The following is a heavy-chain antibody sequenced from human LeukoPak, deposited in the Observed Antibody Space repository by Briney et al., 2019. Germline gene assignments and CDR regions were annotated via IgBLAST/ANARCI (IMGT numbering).Heavy chain of an antibody. V-gene: IGHV3-73*01. CDR2: IRSKANSYAT. J-gene: IGHJ4*02. CDR3: TRDIVARY. Sequence: GGSLKLSCAASGFTFSGSAMHWVRQASGKGLEWVGRIRSKANSYATAYAASVKGRFTISRDDSKNTAYLQMNSLKTEDTAVYYCTRDIVARYWGQGTLVTVSS. D-gene: IGHD5-12*01. CDR1: GFTFSGSA.